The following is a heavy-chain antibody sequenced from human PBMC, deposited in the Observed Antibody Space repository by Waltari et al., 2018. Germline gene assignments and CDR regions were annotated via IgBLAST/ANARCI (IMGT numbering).Heavy chain of an antibody. D-gene: IGHD3-22*01. CDR1: GYTFTSYA. CDR2: INAGNGNT. CDR3: ALPSSSSGYYGY. J-gene: IGHJ4*02. Sequence: QVQLVQSGAEVTKPGASVKVSCKASGYTFTSYAMHWVRQAPGQRLEWMGWINAGNGNTKYSQEFQGRVTITRDTSASTAYMELSSLRSEDMAVYYCALPSSSSGYYGYWGQGTLVTVSS. V-gene: IGHV1-3*03.